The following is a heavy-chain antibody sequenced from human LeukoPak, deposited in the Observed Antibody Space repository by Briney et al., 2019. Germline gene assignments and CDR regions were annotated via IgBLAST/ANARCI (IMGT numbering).Heavy chain of an antibody. Sequence: SETLSLTCTVSGGSISGYYWSWIRQPAGKGLEWIGRMSTSGNSNYIPSLVSRVTMSVDTSKNQFPLNLSSVTAADTAVYYCARESGSMRWFDPWGQGTQVTVSS. CDR1: GGSISGYY. V-gene: IGHV4-4*07. J-gene: IGHJ5*02. CDR2: MSTSGNS. CDR3: ARESGSMRWFDP. D-gene: IGHD6-25*01.